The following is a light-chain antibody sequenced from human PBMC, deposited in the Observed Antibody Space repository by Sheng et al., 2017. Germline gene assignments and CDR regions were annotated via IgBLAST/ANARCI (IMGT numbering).Light chain of an antibody. CDR3: QQYKSYSIT. Sequence: DIQMTQSPSTLSASVGDRVIITCRASQSISSWLAWYQQKPGKAPNLLIYKASSLERGVPSRFSGSGSGTEFTLTISSLQPDDFATYYCQQYKSYSITFGPGTKVDIK. J-gene: IGKJ3*01. V-gene: IGKV1-5*03. CDR1: QSISSW. CDR2: KAS.